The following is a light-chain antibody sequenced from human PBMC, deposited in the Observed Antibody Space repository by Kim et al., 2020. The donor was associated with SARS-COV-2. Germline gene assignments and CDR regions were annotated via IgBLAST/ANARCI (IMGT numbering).Light chain of an antibody. CDR2: AAS. CDR3: QRYNSVPCT. CDR1: QGIVSY. V-gene: IGKV1-27*01. Sequence: ASVGDRGTISCRGSQGIVSYLAWSQQKPGKVPKLLIYAASPLETGVPSQFRGSGSGTDFTLTISSLQPEDLATYYCQRYNSVPCTFGEGTKVDIK. J-gene: IGKJ1*01.